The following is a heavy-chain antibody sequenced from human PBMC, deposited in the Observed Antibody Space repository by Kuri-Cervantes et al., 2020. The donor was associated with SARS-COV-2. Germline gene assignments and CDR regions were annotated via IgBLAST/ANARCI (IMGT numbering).Heavy chain of an antibody. J-gene: IGHJ4*02. Sequence: GESLKISCAVSGFTFSNYGMNWVRQAPGKGLEWVAHINSISSNIGYADSVKGRFTISRDNAKNSLCLQMNSLRADDTALYYCARDKDGIEEFDYWGQGTLVTVSS. CDR1: GFTFSNYG. CDR3: ARDKDGIEEFDY. D-gene: IGHD5-24*01. V-gene: IGHV3-48*04. CDR2: INSISSNI.